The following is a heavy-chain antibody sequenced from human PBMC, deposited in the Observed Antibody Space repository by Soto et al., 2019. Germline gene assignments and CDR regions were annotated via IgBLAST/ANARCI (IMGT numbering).Heavy chain of an antibody. Sequence: QVQLVQSGAEVKKPGASVKVSCRTSGYTFTHYYIHWVRQAPGQGLEWLGIINPASTSTNYAQEFQSRVTLTMDTSTTTVYMELSGLRTEDTALFYCARDLAAGDHWGQGTLVTVSS. D-gene: IGHD6-13*01. CDR1: GYTFTHYY. V-gene: IGHV1-46*01. CDR2: INPASTST. CDR3: ARDLAAGDH. J-gene: IGHJ4*02.